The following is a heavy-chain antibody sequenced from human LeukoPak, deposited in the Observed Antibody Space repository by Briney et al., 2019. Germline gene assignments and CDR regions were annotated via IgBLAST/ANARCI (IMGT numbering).Heavy chain of an antibody. D-gene: IGHD3-10*01. CDR3: ARDLGMVRGVMGY. CDR2: IKQDGSEK. Sequence: PGGSLRLSCVGSGFTFSSCWMSWVRQAPGKGLEWVANIKQDGSEKYYVDSVKGRFTISRDNAKNSLYLQMNSLRAEDTAVYYCARDLGMVRGVMGYWGQGTLVTVSP. CDR1: GFTFSSCW. V-gene: IGHV3-7*01. J-gene: IGHJ4*02.